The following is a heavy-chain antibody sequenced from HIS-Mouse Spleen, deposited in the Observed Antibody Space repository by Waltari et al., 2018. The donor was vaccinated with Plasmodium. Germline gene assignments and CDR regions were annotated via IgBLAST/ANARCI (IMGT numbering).Heavy chain of an antibody. CDR2: INPNSGGT. V-gene: IGHV1-2*02. J-gene: IGHJ1*01. D-gene: IGHD6-13*01. Sequence: WMGWINPNSGGTHYAQKFQGRVTMTSDTSISTAYMELSRLRSDDTAVYYCARVLGYKAAAGTFVEYFQHWGQGTLVTVSS. CDR3: ARVLGYKAAAGTFVEYFQH.